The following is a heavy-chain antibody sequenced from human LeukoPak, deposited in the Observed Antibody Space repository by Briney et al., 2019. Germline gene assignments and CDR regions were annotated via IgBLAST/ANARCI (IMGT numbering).Heavy chain of an antibody. Sequence: PSETLSLTCTVSGGSISSGDYYWSWIRQPPGKGLEWIGYIYYSGSTYCNPSLKSRVTISVDTSKNQFSLKLSSVTAADTAVYYCARGVGGYAPFDYWGQGTLVTVSS. J-gene: IGHJ4*02. CDR3: ARGVGGYAPFDY. V-gene: IGHV4-30-4*08. D-gene: IGHD2-2*01. CDR1: GGSISSGDYY. CDR2: IYYSGST.